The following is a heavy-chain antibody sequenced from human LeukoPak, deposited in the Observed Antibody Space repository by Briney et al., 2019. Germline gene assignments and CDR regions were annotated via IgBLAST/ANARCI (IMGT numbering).Heavy chain of an antibody. CDR3: AKDRDSSSWYLGSCFGDY. D-gene: IGHD6-13*01. CDR1: GFTFSAYA. Sequence: PGGSLRLSCSSSGFTFSAYAMYWVRQAPGKGLEWVSGISGSGGSTHYADSVKGRFTISRDNSKNTLYLEMNSLRAEDTAVYYCAKDRDSSSWYLGSCFGDYWGQGTLVTVSS. J-gene: IGHJ4*02. CDR2: ISGSGGST. V-gene: IGHV3-23*01.